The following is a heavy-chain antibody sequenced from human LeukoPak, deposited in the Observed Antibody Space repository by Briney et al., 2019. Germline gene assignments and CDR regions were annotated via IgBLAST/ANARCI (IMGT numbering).Heavy chain of an antibody. CDR1: GFTFDEYA. CDR2: ISWNSGSI. CDR3: AKGTRYYYDSSGYSFDI. D-gene: IGHD3-22*01. J-gene: IGHJ3*02. V-gene: IGHV3-9*01. Sequence: GGSLRLSCAASGFTFDEYAMHWVRQAPGKGLEWVSGISWNSGSIGYADSVKGRFTISRDNAKNSLYLQMNSLRAEDTALYYCAKGTRYYYDSSGYSFDIWGQGTMVTVSS.